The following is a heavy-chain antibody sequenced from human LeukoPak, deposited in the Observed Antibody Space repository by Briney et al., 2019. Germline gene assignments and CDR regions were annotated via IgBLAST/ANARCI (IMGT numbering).Heavy chain of an antibody. CDR3: AREGGHSSGYHPPFDY. V-gene: IGHV3-48*03. CDR2: ISSSGSTI. Sequence: PGGSLRLSCAASGSTFSSYEMNWVRQAPGKGLEWVSYISSSGSTIYYADSVKGRFTISRDNAKNSLYLQMNSLRAEDTAVYYCAREGGHSSGYHPPFDYWGQGTLVTVSS. D-gene: IGHD3-22*01. CDR1: GSTFSSYE. J-gene: IGHJ4*02.